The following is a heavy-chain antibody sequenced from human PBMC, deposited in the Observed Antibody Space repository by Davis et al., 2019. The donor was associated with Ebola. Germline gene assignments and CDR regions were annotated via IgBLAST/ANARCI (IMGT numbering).Heavy chain of an antibody. CDR1: GFTFSSYE. V-gene: IGHV3-23*01. CDR3: ARGRSYYYYYMDV. J-gene: IGHJ6*03. Sequence: PGGSLRLSCAASGFTFSSYEMNWVRQAPGKGLEWVSAISGSGGSTYYADSVKGRFTISRDNSKNTLYLQMNSLRAEDTAVYYCARGRSYYYYYMDVWGKGTTVTVSS. CDR2: ISGSGGST.